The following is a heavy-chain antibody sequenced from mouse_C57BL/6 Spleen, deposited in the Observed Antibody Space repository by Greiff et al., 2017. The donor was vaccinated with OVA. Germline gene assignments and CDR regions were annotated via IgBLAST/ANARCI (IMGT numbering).Heavy chain of an antibody. J-gene: IGHJ1*03. CDR2: IDPSDSYT. D-gene: IGHD1-1*01. Sequence: QVQLQQPGAELVMPGATVKLSCKASGYTFTSYWMHWVKQRPGQGLEWIGEIDPSDSYTNYNQKFKGKSTLTVDKSSSTAYMHLSSLTSEDSAVYYCARSYYYGSSHWYFDVWGTGTTVTVSS. CDR3: ARSYYYGSSHWYFDV. V-gene: IGHV1-69*01. CDR1: GYTFTSYW.